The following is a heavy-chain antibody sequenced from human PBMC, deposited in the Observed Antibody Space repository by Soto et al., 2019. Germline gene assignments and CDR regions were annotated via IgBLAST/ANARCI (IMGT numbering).Heavy chain of an antibody. J-gene: IGHJ4*02. CDR2: IIPILGIA. D-gene: IGHD5-12*01. CDR1: GGTFSSYT. V-gene: IGHV1-69*02. CDR3: ASGQSGSDSFDY. Sequence: QVQLVQSGAEVKKPGSSVKVSCKASGGTFSSYTISWVRQAPGQGLEWMGRIIPILGIANYAQKFQGRVTITADKSTTTAYMELSSLRSEDMAVYYCASGQSGSDSFDYWGQGTLVTVSS.